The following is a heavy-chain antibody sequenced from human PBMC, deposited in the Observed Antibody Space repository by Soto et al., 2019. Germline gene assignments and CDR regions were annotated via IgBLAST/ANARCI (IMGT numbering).Heavy chain of an antibody. V-gene: IGHV4-39*01. CDR3: VSGWGSGWYLG. D-gene: IGHD6-19*01. CDR1: GGSISSNNYY. CDR2: IYYSGGT. Sequence: PSETLSLTCTVSGGSISSNNYYWGWIRQPPGKGLEWIGSIYYSGGTFYNPSLKSRVTISGDTSKNQFSLKLKSVSAADTAVYYCVSGWGSGWYLGWGQGTLVTSPQ. J-gene: IGHJ4*02.